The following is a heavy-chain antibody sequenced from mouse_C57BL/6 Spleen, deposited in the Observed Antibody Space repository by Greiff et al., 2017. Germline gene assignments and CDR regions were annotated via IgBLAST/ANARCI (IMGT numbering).Heavy chain of an antibody. CDR2: IRHKANGYTT. D-gene: IGHD3-3*01. Sequence: DVKLVEPGGGLVQPGGSLSLSCAASGFTFTDYYMSWVRQPPGQALEWLGFIRHKANGYTTEYSVSVKGRFTISRDNSPSILYLQMNALRAEDSATYYCARSSRGWDYAMDYWGQGTSVTVSS. J-gene: IGHJ4*01. CDR3: ARSSRGWDYAMDY. V-gene: IGHV7-3*01. CDR1: GFTFTDYY.